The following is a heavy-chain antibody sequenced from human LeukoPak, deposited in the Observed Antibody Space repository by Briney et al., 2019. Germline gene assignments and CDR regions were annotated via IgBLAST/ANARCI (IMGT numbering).Heavy chain of an antibody. V-gene: IGHV4-39*07. Sequence: SETLSLTCTVSGGSISSSSYYWGWIRQPPGKGLEWIGSIYYSGSTYYNPSLKSRVTISVDTSKNQFSLKLSSVTAADTAVYYCARAGGLYSSWYYYNTASNWFDPWGQGTLVTVSS. J-gene: IGHJ5*02. CDR3: ARAGGLYSSWYYYNTASNWFDP. CDR2: IYYSGST. CDR1: GGSISSSSYY. D-gene: IGHD6-13*01.